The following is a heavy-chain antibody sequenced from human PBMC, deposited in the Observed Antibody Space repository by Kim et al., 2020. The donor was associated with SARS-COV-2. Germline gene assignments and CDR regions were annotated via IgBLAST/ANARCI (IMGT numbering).Heavy chain of an antibody. D-gene: IGHD3-22*01. CDR3: ALRSGIV. CDR1: GFTFDDYA. V-gene: IGHV3-9*01. Sequence: GGSLRLSCAASGFTFDDYAMHWVRQAPGKGLEWVSGISWNSGSIGYADSVKGRFTISRDNAKNSLYLQMNSLRAEDTALYYCALRSGIVGGQGTLVTVSS. CDR2: ISWNSGSI. J-gene: IGHJ4*02.